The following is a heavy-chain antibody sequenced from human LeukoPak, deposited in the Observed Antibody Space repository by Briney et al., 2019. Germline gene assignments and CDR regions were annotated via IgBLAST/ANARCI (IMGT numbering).Heavy chain of an antibody. Sequence: SETLSLTCTVSGGSISSYYWSWIRQPAGKGLEWIWRIYTSGSTNYNASLKSRVSMSVDTSKNQFSLKLSSVTAADTAVFYCARENSGSYREFDYWGQGTLVTVSS. V-gene: IGHV4-4*07. CDR2: IYTSGST. J-gene: IGHJ4*02. CDR3: ARENSGSYREFDY. D-gene: IGHD1-26*01. CDR1: GGSISSYY.